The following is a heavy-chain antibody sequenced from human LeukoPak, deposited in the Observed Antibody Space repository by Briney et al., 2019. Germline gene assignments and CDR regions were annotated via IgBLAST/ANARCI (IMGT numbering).Heavy chain of an antibody. V-gene: IGHV3-30*18. D-gene: IGHD2-2*01. Sequence: GRSLRLSCAASGFTFSSYGMHWVRQAPGKGLEWVAVISYDGSNKYYADSVKGRFTISRDNSKNTLYLQMNSLRAEDTAVYYCAKDGGYIVVVPGYGMDVWGQGTTVTVSS. CDR1: GFTFSSYG. CDR3: AKDGGYIVVVPGYGMDV. CDR2: ISYDGSNK. J-gene: IGHJ6*02.